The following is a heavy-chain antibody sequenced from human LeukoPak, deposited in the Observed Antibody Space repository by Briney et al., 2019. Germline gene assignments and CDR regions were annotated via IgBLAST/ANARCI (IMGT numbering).Heavy chain of an antibody. J-gene: IGHJ5*02. CDR2: IYYSGST. Sequence: PSETLSLTCTVSGGSISSYYWSWIRQPPGKGLEWIGYIYYSGSTNYNPSLKSRVTISVDTSKNQFYLNLSSVTAADTAVYYCARDHYDFWSGYYTGGRFDPWGQGTLVTVSS. D-gene: IGHD3-3*01. CDR1: GGSISSYY. V-gene: IGHV4-59*01. CDR3: ARDHYDFWSGYYTGGRFDP.